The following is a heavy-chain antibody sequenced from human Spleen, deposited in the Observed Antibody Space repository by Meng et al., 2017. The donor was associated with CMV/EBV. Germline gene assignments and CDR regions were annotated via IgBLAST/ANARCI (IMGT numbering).Heavy chain of an antibody. Sequence: GSLKISCAASGFTFSSYSMNWVRQAPGKGLEWVSSISSSSSYIYYADSVKGRFTISRDNAKNSLYLQMNSLRAEDTAVYYCARVPGGYCSSTSCYTGGYWGQGTLVTVSS. CDR1: GFTFSSYS. V-gene: IGHV3-21*01. D-gene: IGHD2-2*02. J-gene: IGHJ4*02. CDR2: ISSSSSYI. CDR3: ARVPGGYCSSTSCYTGGY.